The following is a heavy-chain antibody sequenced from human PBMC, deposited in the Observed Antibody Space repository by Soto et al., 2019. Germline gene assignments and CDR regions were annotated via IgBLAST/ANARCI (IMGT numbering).Heavy chain of an antibody. D-gene: IGHD3-22*01. V-gene: IGHV3-30*18. CDR3: AKDTYYHDSSGYYVFDY. Sequence: QVQLVESGGGVVQPGRSLRLSCADSGFTFTDYGMHWVRQAPGKGLEWVAVISYDGSNKNYADSVKGRFTISRDNSKNTLYLQMYSLRAEDTAVYYCAKDTYYHDSSGYYVFDYWGQGTLVTVSS. J-gene: IGHJ4*02. CDR1: GFTFTDYG. CDR2: ISYDGSNK.